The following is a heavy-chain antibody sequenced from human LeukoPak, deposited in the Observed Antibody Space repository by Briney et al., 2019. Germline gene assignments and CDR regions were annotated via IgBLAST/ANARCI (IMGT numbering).Heavy chain of an antibody. CDR3: ARGPEDDFWSGYYTGISGWFDP. Sequence: PSETLSLTCTVSGGSISSYYRSWIRQPPGKRLEWIGYIYYSGSTNYNPSLKSRVTISVDTSKNQFSLKLSSVTAADTAVYYCARGPEDDFWSGYYTGISGWFDPWGQGTLVTVSS. D-gene: IGHD3-3*01. CDR1: GGSISSYY. V-gene: IGHV4-59*01. CDR2: IYYSGST. J-gene: IGHJ5*02.